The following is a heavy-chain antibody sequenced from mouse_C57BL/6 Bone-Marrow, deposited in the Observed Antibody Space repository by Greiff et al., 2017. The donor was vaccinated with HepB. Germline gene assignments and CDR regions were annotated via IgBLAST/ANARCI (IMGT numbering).Heavy chain of an antibody. CDR3: ALEPYYYGSYYAMDY. CDR1: GYTFTDYN. D-gene: IGHD1-1*01. Sequence: DVKLVESGPELVKPGASVKMSCKASGYTFTDYNMHWVKQSHGKSLEWIGYINPNNGGTSYNQKFKGKATLTVNKSSSTAYMELRSLTSEDSAVYYCALEPYYYGSYYAMDYWGQGTSVTVSS. J-gene: IGHJ4*01. CDR2: INPNNGGT. V-gene: IGHV1-22*01.